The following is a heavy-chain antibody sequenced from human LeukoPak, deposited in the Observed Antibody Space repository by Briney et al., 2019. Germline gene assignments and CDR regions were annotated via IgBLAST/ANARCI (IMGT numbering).Heavy chain of an antibody. J-gene: IGHJ6*03. CDR2: IIPIFGTA. CDR3: ARAGYSSGWYETSNYYMDV. D-gene: IGHD6-19*01. Sequence: GASVKVSCKASGGTFSSYAISWVRQAPGQGLEWMGGIIPIFGTANYAQKFQGRVTITADKSTSTAYMELSSLRSEDTAVYYCARAGYSSGWYETSNYYMDVWGKGTTVTVSS. V-gene: IGHV1-69*06. CDR1: GGTFSSYA.